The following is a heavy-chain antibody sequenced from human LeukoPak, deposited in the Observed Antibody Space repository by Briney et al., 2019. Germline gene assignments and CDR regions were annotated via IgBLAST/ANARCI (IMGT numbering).Heavy chain of an antibody. D-gene: IGHD3-3*01. V-gene: IGHV3-7*01. CDR3: ARGISRYYDFWSGYYQFDY. CDR1: GFTFSSYW. CDR2: IKQDGSEK. J-gene: IGHJ4*02. Sequence: GGSLRLSCAASGFTFSSYWMSWVRQAPGEGLEWVANIKQDGSEKYYVDSVKGRSTISRDNAKNSLYLQMNSLRAEDTAVYYCARGISRYYDFWSGYYQFDYWGQGTLVTVSS.